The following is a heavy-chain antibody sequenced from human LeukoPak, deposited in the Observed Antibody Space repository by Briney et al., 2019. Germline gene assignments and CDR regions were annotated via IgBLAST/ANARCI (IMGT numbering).Heavy chain of an antibody. CDR3: ARDDNWNYGYYYYYMDV. Sequence: GASVKVSCKASGYTFTSYGISWVRQAPGQGLEWMGWISAYNGNTNYAQKLQGRVTMTTDTSTSTAYMELRSLRSDDTAVYYCARDDNWNYGYYYYYMDVWGKGTTVTVSS. CDR1: GYTFTSYG. CDR2: ISAYNGNT. D-gene: IGHD1-7*01. V-gene: IGHV1-18*01. J-gene: IGHJ6*03.